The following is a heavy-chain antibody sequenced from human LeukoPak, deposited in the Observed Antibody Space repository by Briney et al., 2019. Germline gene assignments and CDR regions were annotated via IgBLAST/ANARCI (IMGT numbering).Heavy chain of an antibody. J-gene: IGHJ4*02. V-gene: IGHV3-30*18. D-gene: IGHD4-17*01. Sequence: PGRSLRLSCAASGFTFSSYGMHWVRQAPGKGLEWVAVISYDGSNKYCADSVKGRFTISRDNSKNTLYLQMNSLRAEDTAVYYCAKDWGGMTTVTLGYYFDYWGQGTLVTVSS. CDR3: AKDWGGMTTVTLGYYFDY. CDR1: GFTFSSYG. CDR2: ISYDGSNK.